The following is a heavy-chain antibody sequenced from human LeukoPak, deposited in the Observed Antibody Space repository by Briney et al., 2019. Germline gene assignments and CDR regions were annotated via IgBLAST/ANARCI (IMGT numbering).Heavy chain of an antibody. CDR1: GGSITTYF. J-gene: IGHJ4*02. D-gene: IGHD3-10*01. CDR3: ARGGGRATLDY. V-gene: IGHV4-4*07. Sequence: SETLSLTCTVSGGSITTYFWSWVRQPAGKGLEWLGRLYTNGNVSYNPSLESRVTMSLDTSNNQFSLKLSSVTAADTAVYFCARGGGRATLDYWGQGTLVTVSS. CDR2: LYTNGNV.